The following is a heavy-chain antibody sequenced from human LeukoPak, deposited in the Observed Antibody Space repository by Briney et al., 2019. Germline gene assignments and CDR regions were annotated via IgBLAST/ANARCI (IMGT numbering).Heavy chain of an antibody. Sequence: GGSLRLSCAASGFTFSSYSMNWVRQAPGKGLKWVSSISSSSSYIYYADSVKGRFTISRDNAKHSLYLQMNSLSAEDTAVYQCARDYCSSTSCYERPHYWGQGTLVTVSS. CDR2: ISSSSSYI. CDR1: GFTFSSYS. D-gene: IGHD2-2*01. V-gene: IGHV3-21*01. CDR3: ARDYCSSTSCYERPHY. J-gene: IGHJ4*02.